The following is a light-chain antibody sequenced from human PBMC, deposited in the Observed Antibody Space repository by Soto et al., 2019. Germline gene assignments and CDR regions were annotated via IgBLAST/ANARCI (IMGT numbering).Light chain of an antibody. CDR3: QQYDTSAT. Sequence: ETVLTQSPGTLSLSPGERATLSCRASRRVSASYLAWYQQKPGQAPRLLIYGASSRATGFPDRFSGSGSGTDFTLTISRLEPEDSAVYSCQQYDTSATFGQGTKLEI. CDR2: GAS. J-gene: IGKJ2*01. CDR1: RRVSASY. V-gene: IGKV3-20*01.